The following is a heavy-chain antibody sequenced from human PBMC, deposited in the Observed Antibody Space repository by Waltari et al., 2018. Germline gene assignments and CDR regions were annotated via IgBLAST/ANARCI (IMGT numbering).Heavy chain of an antibody. CDR1: GGSICSSRYY. Sequence: QLQLQESVPGLVKPSETLSLTCTVSGGSICSSRYYWGWIRPRPGKGLEWIGSIYYSGSTYYNPSLKSRVTISVDTSKNQFSLKLSSVTAADTAVYYCARGVIPADIVATIWVGILDGMDVWGQGTTVTVSS. CDR3: ARGVIPADIVATIWVGILDGMDV. D-gene: IGHD5-12*01. CDR2: IYYSGST. V-gene: IGHV4-39*01. J-gene: IGHJ6*02.